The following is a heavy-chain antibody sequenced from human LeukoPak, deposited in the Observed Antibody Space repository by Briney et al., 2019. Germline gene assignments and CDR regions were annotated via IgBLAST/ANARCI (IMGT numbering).Heavy chain of an antibody. CDR3: ARELGTYDSSGYYPFGY. V-gene: IGHV3-53*01. CDR2: MYSGGST. Sequence: PGGSLRLSCVASGFTVSSNYMSWVRQAPGKGLEWVSVMYSGGSTYYADSVKGRFTISRDNSKNTLYLQMNSLRAEDTAVYYCARELGTYDSSGYYPFGYWGQGTLVTVSS. CDR1: GFTVSSNY. D-gene: IGHD3-22*01. J-gene: IGHJ4*02.